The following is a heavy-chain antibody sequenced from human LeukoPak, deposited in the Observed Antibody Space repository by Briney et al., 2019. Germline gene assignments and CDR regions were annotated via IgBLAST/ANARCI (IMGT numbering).Heavy chain of an antibody. Sequence: GGSLRLSCAASGFTFSSHSMNWVRQAPGKGLEWVSYITSSSSTIYYADSVKGRFTISRDNAKNPLYLQMNSLRAEDTAVYYCTRGVTGTTFRPDYWGQGTLVTVSS. CDR2: ITSSSSTI. J-gene: IGHJ4*02. V-gene: IGHV3-48*04. D-gene: IGHD1-7*01. CDR1: GFTFSSHS. CDR3: TRGVTGTTFRPDY.